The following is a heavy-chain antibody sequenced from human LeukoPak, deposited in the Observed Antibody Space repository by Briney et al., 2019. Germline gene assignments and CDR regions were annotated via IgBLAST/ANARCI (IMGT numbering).Heavy chain of an antibody. CDR1: GYTFTGYY. J-gene: IGHJ3*02. CDR3: ARDSNAGSAFDI. V-gene: IGHV1-2*02. D-gene: IGHD1-26*01. CDR2: INPNSGGT. Sequence: ASVKVSCKASGYTFTGYYMHWVRQAPGQGLEWMGWINPNSGGTNYAQKFQGRVTMTRDTSISTAYMELSRLRSDDTAVYYCARDSNAGSAFDIWGQGTMVTVSS.